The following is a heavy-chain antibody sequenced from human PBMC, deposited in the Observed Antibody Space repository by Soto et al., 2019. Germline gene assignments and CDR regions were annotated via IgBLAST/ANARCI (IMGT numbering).Heavy chain of an antibody. V-gene: IGHV4-31*03. CDR3: ARDNGYCSGGSCYDNWFDP. Sequence: PSETLSLTCTVSGGSTSSGGYYWSWIRQHPGKGLEWIGYIYYSGSTYYNPSLKSRVTISVDTSKNQFSLKLSSVTAADTAVYYCARDNGYCSGGSCYDNWFDPWGQGTLVTVSS. D-gene: IGHD2-15*01. CDR2: IYYSGST. J-gene: IGHJ5*02. CDR1: GGSTSSGGYY.